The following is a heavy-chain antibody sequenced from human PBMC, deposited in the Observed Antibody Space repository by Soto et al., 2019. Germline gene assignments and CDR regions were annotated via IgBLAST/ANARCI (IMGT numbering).Heavy chain of an antibody. CDR1: GWSFSGYY. D-gene: IGHD5-18*01. V-gene: IGHV4-34*01. CDR3: ARRYGSCFDY. Sequence: SETLSLTCAVYGWSFSGYYWTWIRQPPGTGLEWIGEINHSGSTNYNPSLKSRVTISVDMSKNQFSLKLSSVTAADTAVYYCARRYGSCFDYWGQGTLVTVSS. CDR2: INHSGST. J-gene: IGHJ4*02.